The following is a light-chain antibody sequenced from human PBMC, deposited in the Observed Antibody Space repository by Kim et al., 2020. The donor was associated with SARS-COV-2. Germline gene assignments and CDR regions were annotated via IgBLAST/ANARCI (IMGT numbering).Light chain of an antibody. CDR3: QQLSSYPFT. CDR1: QGINNY. V-gene: IGKV1-9*01. CDR2: GAS. Sequence: DIQLTQSPSSLSAYVGDTVTITCRASQGINNYLAWYQQKPGRAPHLLIYGASTLESGVPSRFSGSGSGTDFTLTISSLQPEDFATYYCQQLSSYPFTFGLGTRLEIK. J-gene: IGKJ5*01.